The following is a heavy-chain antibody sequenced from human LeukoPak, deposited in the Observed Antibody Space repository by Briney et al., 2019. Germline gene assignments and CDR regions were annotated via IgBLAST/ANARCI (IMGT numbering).Heavy chain of an antibody. CDR3: AKGLVVIGPIQIDY. V-gene: IGHV3-23*01. J-gene: IGHJ4*02. CDR2: ISGSGGST. Sequence: PGGSLRLSCAASGFTFSSYAMSWVRQAPGKGLEWVSAISGSGGSTYYADSVKGRFAISRDNSKNALYLQMNSLRAEDTAVYYCAKGLVVIGPIQIDYWGQGTLVTVSS. D-gene: IGHD3-22*01. CDR1: GFTFSSYA.